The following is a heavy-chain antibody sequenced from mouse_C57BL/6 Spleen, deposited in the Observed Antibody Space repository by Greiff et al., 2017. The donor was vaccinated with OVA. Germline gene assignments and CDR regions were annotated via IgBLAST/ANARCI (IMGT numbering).Heavy chain of an antibody. CDR1: GYTFTSYW. Sequence: VQLQQSGAELVMPGASVKLSCKASGYTFTSYWMHWVKQRPGQGLEWIGEIDPSDSYTNYNQKFKGKSTLTVDKSSSTAYMQLSSLTSEDSAVYYCARGPITTVVRGYFDVWGTGTTVTVSS. CDR2: IDPSDSYT. D-gene: IGHD1-1*01. CDR3: ARGPITTVVRGYFDV. J-gene: IGHJ1*03. V-gene: IGHV1-69*01.